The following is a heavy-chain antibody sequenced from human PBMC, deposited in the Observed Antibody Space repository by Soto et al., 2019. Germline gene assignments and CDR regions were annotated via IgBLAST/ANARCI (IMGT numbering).Heavy chain of an antibody. CDR1: GDTFTSYY. V-gene: IGHV1-46*01. CDR2: INPSGGST. D-gene: IGHD5-18*01. J-gene: IGHJ6*02. Sequence: ASVNVAWKASGDTFTSYYMHCVRQAPGQGLEWMGIINPSGGSTSYAQKFQGRVTMTRDTSTSTVYMELSSLRSEDTAVYYCARDRTYTAMASYYYYGMDVWGQRTTGTGS. CDR3: ARDRTYTAMASYYYYGMDV.